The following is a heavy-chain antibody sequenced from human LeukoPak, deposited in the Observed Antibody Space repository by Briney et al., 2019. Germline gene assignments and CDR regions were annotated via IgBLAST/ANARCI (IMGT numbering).Heavy chain of an antibody. CDR3: ARDPVVITGVDAFDI. Sequence: ASVKVPCKASGYTFTGYYMHWVRQAPGQGLEWMGWINPNSGGTNYAQKFQGRVTMTRDTSISTAYMELSRLRSDDTAVYYCARDPVVITGVDAFDIWGQGTMVTVSS. J-gene: IGHJ3*02. CDR2: INPNSGGT. D-gene: IGHD3-22*01. V-gene: IGHV1-2*02. CDR1: GYTFTGYY.